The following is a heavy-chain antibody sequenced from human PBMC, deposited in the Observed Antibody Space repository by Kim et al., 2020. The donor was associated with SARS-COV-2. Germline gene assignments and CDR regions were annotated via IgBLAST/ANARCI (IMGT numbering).Heavy chain of an antibody. D-gene: IGHD3-22*01. V-gene: IGHV4-59*08. J-gene: IGHJ4*02. Sequence: SETLSLTCTVSGGSISSYYWSWIRQPPGKGLEWIGYIYYSGSTNYNPSLKSRVTISVDTSKNQFSLKLSSVTAADTAVYYCASHPYYYDSSGYRVWSQGTLVTVSS. CDR2: IYYSGST. CDR3: ASHPYYYDSSGYRV. CDR1: GGSISSYY.